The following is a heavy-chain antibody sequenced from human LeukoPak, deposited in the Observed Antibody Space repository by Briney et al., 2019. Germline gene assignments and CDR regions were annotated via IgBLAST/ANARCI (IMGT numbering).Heavy chain of an antibody. Sequence: SETLSLTCNVSGDSISSSSYYWGWIRQPPGKGLVWIGNIYHSGTTYYNPSLKSRVTISVDTSKNQFSLKLSSVTATDTAVYYCVGHQGERYFDWLTVDNWGQGTLVTVSS. J-gene: IGHJ4*02. CDR2: IYHSGTT. CDR3: VGHQGERYFDWLTVDN. D-gene: IGHD3-9*01. CDR1: GDSISSSSYY. V-gene: IGHV4-39*01.